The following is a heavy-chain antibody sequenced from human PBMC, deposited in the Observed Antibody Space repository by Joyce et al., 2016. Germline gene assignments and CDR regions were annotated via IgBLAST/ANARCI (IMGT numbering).Heavy chain of an antibody. CDR1: GFIFGDYA. Sequence: EVQLVESGGGLVKPGRSLRLSCTSSGFIFGDYAMNWFRQAPGKGLEWVGFIRRKAYGGTTDYAASVKGRFTISRDDSKSIAYLQMNSLKTEDTAVYYCTRIGDCSGGSCYEGWFDPWGQGTLVTVSS. D-gene: IGHD2-15*01. CDR3: TRIGDCSGGSCYEGWFDP. J-gene: IGHJ5*02. V-gene: IGHV3-49*05. CDR2: IRRKAYGGTT.